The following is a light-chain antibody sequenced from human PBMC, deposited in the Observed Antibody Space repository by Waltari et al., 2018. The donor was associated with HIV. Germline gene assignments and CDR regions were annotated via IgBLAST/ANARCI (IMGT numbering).Light chain of an antibody. CDR1: ILPKQY. V-gene: IGLV3-25*03. CDR3: QSADSSGTYAV. J-gene: IGLJ7*01. Sequence: SYELTQPPSVSVSPGQTARITCSGDILPKQYAYWYQQKPGQAPAVVIYKDSERPSGIPERFSGSSSGTTGTLTISGGQAEDEADYYCQSADSSGTYAVFGGGTQLTVL. CDR2: KDS.